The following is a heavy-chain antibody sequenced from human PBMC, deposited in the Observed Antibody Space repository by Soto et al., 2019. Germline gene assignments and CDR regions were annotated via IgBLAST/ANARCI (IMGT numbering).Heavy chain of an antibody. V-gene: IGHV1-69*12. CDR2: IIPIFGTA. J-gene: IGHJ5*02. D-gene: IGHD1-7*01. Sequence: QVQLVQSGAEVKKPGSSVKVSCKASGGTFSSYGISWVRQAPGQGLEWMGGIIPIFGTAKYAQKFQGRVTITADESTSTAYMELSSLRSEDTAMYYCARDPTVRITGTPSPHPWGQGTLVTVSS. CDR1: GGTFSSYG. CDR3: ARDPTVRITGTPSPHP.